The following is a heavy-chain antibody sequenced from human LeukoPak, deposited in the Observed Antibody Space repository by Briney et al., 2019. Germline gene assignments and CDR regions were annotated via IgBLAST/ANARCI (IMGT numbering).Heavy chain of an antibody. V-gene: IGHV4-30-4*01. CDR3: ASAPAISFDSIDAFDI. CDR1: GGSISSGDYY. Sequence: SETLSLTCTVSGGSISSGDYYWSWIRQPPGKGLEWIGYIYYSGSTCYNPSLKSRVTISVDTSKNQFSLKLSSVTAADTAVYYCASAPAISFDSIDAFDIWGQGTMVTVSS. D-gene: IGHD2-21*02. CDR2: IYYSGST. J-gene: IGHJ3*02.